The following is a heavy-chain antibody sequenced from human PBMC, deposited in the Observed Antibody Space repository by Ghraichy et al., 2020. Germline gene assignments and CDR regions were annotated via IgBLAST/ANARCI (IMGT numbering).Heavy chain of an antibody. CDR2: ISYDGSHK. D-gene: IGHD6-13*01. CDR3: ATVADSSTWLIDS. V-gene: IGHV3-30*04. CDR1: GVTFSSYK. J-gene: IGHJ4*02. Sequence: GESLNISCAASGVTFSSYKIHWVRQAPGKGLEWVAIISYDGSHKYYADPVRGRFTISRDNSKNTAYLQMTSLRGDDTAVYYCATVADSSTWLIDSWGQGTLLIISS.